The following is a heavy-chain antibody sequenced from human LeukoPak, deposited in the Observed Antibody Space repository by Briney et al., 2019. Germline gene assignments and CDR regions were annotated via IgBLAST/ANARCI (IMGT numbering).Heavy chain of an antibody. D-gene: IGHD6-6*01. CDR3: ARDSKQLGPGDFGY. Sequence: SVKVSCKASGGTFSIYAISWVRQAPGQGLEWMGGIIPIFGTANYAQKFQGRVTITADESTSTAYMELSSLRSEDTAVYYCARDSKQLGPGDFGYWGQGTLVTVSS. J-gene: IGHJ4*02. CDR2: IIPIFGTA. CDR1: GGTFSIYA. V-gene: IGHV1-69*13.